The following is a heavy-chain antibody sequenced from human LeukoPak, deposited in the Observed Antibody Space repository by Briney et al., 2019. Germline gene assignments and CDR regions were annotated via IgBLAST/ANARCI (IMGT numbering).Heavy chain of an antibody. J-gene: IGHJ4*02. CDR3: ARAGQFIAARPITFDY. CDR1: GGSISSTNW. CDR2: IYYSGST. Sequence: PSETLSLTCGVSGGSISSTNWWSWVRQPPGQGLEWIGYIYYSGSTNHNPSLKSRVTISVDTSKNPFSLKLSSVTAADTAVYYCARAGQFIAARPITFDYWGQGTLVTVSS. D-gene: IGHD6-6*01. V-gene: IGHV4-4*02.